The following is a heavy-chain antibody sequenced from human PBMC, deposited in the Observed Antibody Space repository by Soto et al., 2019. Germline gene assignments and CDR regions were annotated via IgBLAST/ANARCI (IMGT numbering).Heavy chain of an antibody. CDR1: GGTFSSYA. V-gene: IGHV1-69*13. J-gene: IGHJ6*02. D-gene: IGHD5-12*01. CDR2: IIPIFGTA. CDR3: ARSSSGYIGYDYDWSNVYYYYYGMDV. Sequence: GASVKVSCKASGGTFSSYAISWVRQAPGQGLEWMGGIIPIFGTANYAQKFQGRVTITADESTSTAYMELSSLRSEDTAVYYCARSSSGYIGYDYDWSNVYYYYYGMDVWGQGTTVTVS.